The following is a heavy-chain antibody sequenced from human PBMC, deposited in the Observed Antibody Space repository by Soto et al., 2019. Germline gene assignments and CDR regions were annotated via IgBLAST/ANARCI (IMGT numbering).Heavy chain of an antibody. CDR1: GYSFTSYW. D-gene: IGHD6-13*01. CDR2: IYPGDSDT. J-gene: IGHJ6*02. CDR3: ARTSAAGKYYYGMDV. Sequence: PGESLKISCKGSGYSFTSYWIGWVRQMPGKGLEWMGIIYPGDSDTRYSPSFQGQVTISADKSISTAYLQWSSLKASDTAMYYCARTSAAGKYYYGMDVWGQGTTVTVX. V-gene: IGHV5-51*01.